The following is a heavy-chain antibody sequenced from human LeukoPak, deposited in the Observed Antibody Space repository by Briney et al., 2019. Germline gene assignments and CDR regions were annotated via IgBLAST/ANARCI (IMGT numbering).Heavy chain of an antibody. Sequence: PGESLKISCKGSGYSFTSYWISWVRQMPGKCLEWMGRIDPSDSYTNYSPSFQGHVTISADKSISTAYLQWSSLKASDTAMYYCARQGYCSGGSCYSYYYYGMDVWGKGTTVTVSP. J-gene: IGHJ6*04. V-gene: IGHV5-10-1*01. D-gene: IGHD2-15*01. CDR1: GYSFTSYW. CDR2: IDPSDSYT. CDR3: ARQGYCSGGSCYSYYYYGMDV.